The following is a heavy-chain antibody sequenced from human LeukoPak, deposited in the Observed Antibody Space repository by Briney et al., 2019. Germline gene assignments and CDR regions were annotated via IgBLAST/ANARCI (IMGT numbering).Heavy chain of an antibody. Sequence: GGSLRLSCAASGFTVSSNYMNWVRQAPGKGLEWVSVIYSGGETYYADSVKGRFTIPRDNAKNTLYLQMNSLRAEDTAVYYCVRDRGAYYYDTGYWGQGTLVTVSS. CDR3: VRDRGAYYYDTGY. V-gene: IGHV3-66*01. J-gene: IGHJ4*02. CDR1: GFTVSSNY. CDR2: IYSGGET. D-gene: IGHD3-22*01.